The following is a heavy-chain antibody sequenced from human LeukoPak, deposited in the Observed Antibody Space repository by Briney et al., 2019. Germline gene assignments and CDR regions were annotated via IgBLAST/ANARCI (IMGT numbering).Heavy chain of an antibody. CDR2: IYYSGST. D-gene: IGHD5-12*01. V-gene: IGHV4-31*03. J-gene: IGHJ6*03. CDR3: ARATRATPWDYYYYVDV. Sequence: SETLSLTCTVSGGSISSGGYYWSWIRQHPGKGLEWIGYIYYSGSTYYNPSLKSRVTISVDTSKNQFSLKLSSVTAADTAVYYCARATRATPWDYYYYVDVWGKGTTVTVSS. CDR1: GGSISSGGYY.